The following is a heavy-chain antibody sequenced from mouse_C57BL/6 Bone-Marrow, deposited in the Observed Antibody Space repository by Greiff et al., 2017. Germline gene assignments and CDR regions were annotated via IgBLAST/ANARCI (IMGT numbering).Heavy chain of an antibody. J-gene: IGHJ3*01. CDR1: GFTFSSYG. D-gene: IGHD2-3*01. V-gene: IGHV5-6*01. CDR3: ARRLLRWFAY. Sequence: EVQLVESGGDLVKPGGSLKLSCAASGFTFSSYGMSWVRQTPDKRLEWVATISSGGSYNYYPDSVKGRFTISRDNAKTTLYLQMSSLKSEDTAMYYCARRLLRWFAYWGQGTLVTVSA. CDR2: ISSGGSYN.